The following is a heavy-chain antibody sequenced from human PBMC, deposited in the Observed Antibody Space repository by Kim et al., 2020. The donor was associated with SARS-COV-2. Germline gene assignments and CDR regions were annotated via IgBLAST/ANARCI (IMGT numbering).Heavy chain of an antibody. CDR1: GFTFTSYG. V-gene: IGHV3-33*01. CDR2: IWYDGSNK. D-gene: IGHD3-22*01. Sequence: GGSLRLSCAASGFTFTSYGMHWVRQAPGKGLEWVALIWYDGSNKYYGDSVKGRFTISRDNSKNTLYLQMNSLRAEDTAVYYCARSDVYDSDGYHGPIDFWRQGPLVTL. J-gene: IGHJ4*02. CDR3: ARSDVYDSDGYHGPIDF.